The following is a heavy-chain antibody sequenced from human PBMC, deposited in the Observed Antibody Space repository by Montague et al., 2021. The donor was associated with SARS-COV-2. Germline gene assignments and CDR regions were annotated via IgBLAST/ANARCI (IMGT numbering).Heavy chain of an antibody. CDR3: ATDRTVAPGYGFDP. D-gene: IGHD3-9*01. J-gene: IGHJ5*02. Sequence: SLRLSCAASGFTFSSHWMHWVRQLPGKGPLWVSRINTDGTITNYADSVKGRFTISRDNAKNSMYLQMNSLRVEDTAVYYCATDRTVAPGYGFDPWGQGTLVTVSS. V-gene: IGHV3-74*01. CDR2: INTDGTIT. CDR1: GFTFSSHW.